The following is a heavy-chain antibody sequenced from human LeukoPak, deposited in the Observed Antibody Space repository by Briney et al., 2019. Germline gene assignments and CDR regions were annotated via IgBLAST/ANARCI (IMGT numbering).Heavy chain of an antibody. CDR2: ISSSSSYI. CDR3: ASEDSSGWYYFDY. J-gene: IGHJ4*02. V-gene: IGHV3-21*01. D-gene: IGHD6-19*01. CDR1: GFTFSSYS. Sequence: GGSLRLSCAASGFTFSSYSMNWVRQAPGKGLEWVSSISSSSSYIYYADSVKGRFTISRDNAKNSLYLQMHSLRAEDTAVYYCASEDSSGWYYFDYWGQGTLVTVSS.